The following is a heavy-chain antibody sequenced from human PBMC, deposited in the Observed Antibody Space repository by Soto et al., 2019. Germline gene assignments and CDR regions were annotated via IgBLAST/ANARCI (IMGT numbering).Heavy chain of an antibody. CDR3: ARAYSGRLPRRADYYYAMDV. J-gene: IGHJ6*02. CDR1: GFTLSAYD. Sequence: EVQVVESWGGVVEPGGSLRLSCAASGFTLSAYDMHWVRQAEGKGLEWVSALGAADDPYYLVSVKGRFTISRENAKNSLYLQMNNLRAGDTAVYYCARAYSGRLPRRADYYYAMDVWGQGTTVTVSS. D-gene: IGHD2-15*01. V-gene: IGHV3-13*05. CDR2: LGAADDP.